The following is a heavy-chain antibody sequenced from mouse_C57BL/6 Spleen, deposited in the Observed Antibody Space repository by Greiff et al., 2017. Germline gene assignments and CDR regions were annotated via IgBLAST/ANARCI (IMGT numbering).Heavy chain of an antibody. Sequence: VQLKESGEGLVKPGGSLKLSCAASGFTFSSYAMSWVRQTPEKRLEWVAYISSGGDYIYYADTVKGRFTISRDNARNTRYLQMSSLKSEDTAMYYCTREDDYDVGAMDYWGQGTSVTVSS. D-gene: IGHD2-4*01. CDR2: ISSGGDYI. V-gene: IGHV5-9-1*02. CDR3: TREDDYDVGAMDY. CDR1: GFTFSSYA. J-gene: IGHJ4*01.